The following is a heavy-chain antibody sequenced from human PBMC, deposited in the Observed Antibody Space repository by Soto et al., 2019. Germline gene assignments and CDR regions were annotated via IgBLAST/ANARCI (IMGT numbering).Heavy chain of an antibody. D-gene: IGHD4-17*01. J-gene: IGHJ6*03. Sequence: SETLSLTCAVYGGSFSGYYWSWIRQPPGKGLEWIGEINHSGSTNYNPSLKSRVTISVDTSKNQFSLKLSSVTAADTAVYYCARVHPLGATVTTATFYYYYMDVWGKGTTVTVSS. CDR2: INHSGST. CDR1: GGSFSGYY. CDR3: ARVHPLGATVTTATFYYYYMDV. V-gene: IGHV4-34*01.